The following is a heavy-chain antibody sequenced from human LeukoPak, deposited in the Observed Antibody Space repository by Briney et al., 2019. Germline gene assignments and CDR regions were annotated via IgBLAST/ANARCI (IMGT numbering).Heavy chain of an antibody. CDR3: ARAGDFWSGYPDAFDI. D-gene: IGHD3-3*01. V-gene: IGHV3-21*01. CDR2: ISSSSSYI. J-gene: IGHJ3*02. CDR1: GFTFSSYS. Sequence: GGSLRLSCAASGFTFSSYSMNWVRQAPGKGLEWVSSISSSSSYIYYADSVKGRFTISRDNAKNSLYLQMNSLRAEDTAVYYCARAGDFWSGYPDAFDIWAKGQWSPSLQ.